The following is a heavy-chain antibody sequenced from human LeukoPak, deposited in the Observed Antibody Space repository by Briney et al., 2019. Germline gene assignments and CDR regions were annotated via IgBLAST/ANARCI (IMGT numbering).Heavy chain of an antibody. V-gene: IGHV5-51*01. Sequence: GESLKISCKGSGYSFTSYWIGWVRQMPGKGLEWMGIIYPGDSDSRYSPSFQGRVTISADKSISTAYLQWGSLKASDTAIYYCARQVETAHYYGMDVWGQGTTVTVSS. CDR1: GYSFTSYW. CDR3: ARQVETAHYYGMDV. CDR2: IYPGDSDS. D-gene: IGHD5-18*01. J-gene: IGHJ6*02.